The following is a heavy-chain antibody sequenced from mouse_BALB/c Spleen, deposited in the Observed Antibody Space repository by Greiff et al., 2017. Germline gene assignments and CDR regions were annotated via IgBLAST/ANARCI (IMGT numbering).Heavy chain of an antibody. V-gene: IGHV1-54*01. CDR3: ARGNGNYAMDY. CDR1: GYAFTNYL. Sequence: QVHVKQSGAELVRPGTSVKVSCKASGYAFTNYLIEWVKQRPGQGLEWIGVINPGSGGTNYNEKFKGKATLTADKSSSTAYMQLSSLTSDDSAVYFCARGNGNYAMDYWGQGTSVTVSS. J-gene: IGHJ4*01. D-gene: IGHD2-1*01. CDR2: INPGSGGT.